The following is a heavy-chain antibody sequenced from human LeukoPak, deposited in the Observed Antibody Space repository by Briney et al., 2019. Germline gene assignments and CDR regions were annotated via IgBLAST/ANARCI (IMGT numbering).Heavy chain of an antibody. CDR2: ISSSSSHI. CDR3: ARGRGLPGPLDY. D-gene: IGHD3-10*01. CDR1: GITFSSYS. Sequence: GGSLRLSCAASGITFSSYSMNWVRQAPGNGLEWVSSISSSSSHIYYADSVKGRFTISRDNAKNSLYLQMNSLRAEDTAVYYCARGRGLPGPLDYWGQGTLVTVSS. V-gene: IGHV3-21*01. J-gene: IGHJ4*02.